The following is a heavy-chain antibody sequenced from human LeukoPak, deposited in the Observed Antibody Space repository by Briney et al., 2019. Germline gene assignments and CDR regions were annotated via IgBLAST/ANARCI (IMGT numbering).Heavy chain of an antibody. CDR2: IIPIFGTA. CDR1: GGTFSSYA. Sequence: ASVKVSCKASGGTFSSYAISWVRQAPGQGLEWMGGIIPIFGTANYAQKFQGRVTITADESTSTAYMELSSLRSEDAAVYYCARAYSGSYLGVYWGQGTLVTVSS. V-gene: IGHV1-69*13. CDR3: ARAYSGSYLGVY. J-gene: IGHJ4*02. D-gene: IGHD1-26*01.